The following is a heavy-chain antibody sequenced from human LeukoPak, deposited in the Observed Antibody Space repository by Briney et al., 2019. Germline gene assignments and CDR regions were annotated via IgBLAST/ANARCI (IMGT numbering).Heavy chain of an antibody. Sequence: GASVKVSCKASGGTFSSYAISWVRQAPGQGLEWMGWINPNSGGTNYAQKFQGRVTMTRDTSISTAYMELSRLRSDDTAVYYCARNGAIRGYSGYDLDYWGQGTLVTVSS. V-gene: IGHV1-2*02. J-gene: IGHJ4*02. CDR1: GGTFSSYA. CDR3: ARNGAIRGYSGYDLDY. CDR2: INPNSGGT. D-gene: IGHD5-12*01.